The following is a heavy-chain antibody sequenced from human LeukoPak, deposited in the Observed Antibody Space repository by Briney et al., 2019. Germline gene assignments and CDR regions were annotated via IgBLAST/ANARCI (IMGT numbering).Heavy chain of an antibody. CDR1: GGSVSGYY. Sequence: PSETLSLTCVVSGGSVSGYYWGWIRQPPGRGLEWIGYVYYSGSTNYNPSFKSRITISVDTSRNQFSLQLSSVTAADTAVYYCARESRWLQKPVDYWGQGTLVTVSS. J-gene: IGHJ4*02. CDR2: VYYSGST. CDR3: ARESRWLQKPVDY. V-gene: IGHV4-59*02. D-gene: IGHD5-24*01.